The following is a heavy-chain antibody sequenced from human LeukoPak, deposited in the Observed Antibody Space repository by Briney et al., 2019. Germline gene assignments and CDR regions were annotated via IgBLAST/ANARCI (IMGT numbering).Heavy chain of an antibody. CDR1: GFTFSSYA. Sequence: GGSLRLFCAASGFTFSSYAMSWVRQAPGKGLEWVLAISGSGGSTYYADSVKGRFTISRDNSKNTLYLQMNSLRAEDTAVYYCAKARLRYFDWLLCSWGQGTLVTVSS. CDR2: ISGSGGST. CDR3: AKARLRYFDWLLCS. V-gene: IGHV3-23*01. D-gene: IGHD3-9*01. J-gene: IGHJ5*02.